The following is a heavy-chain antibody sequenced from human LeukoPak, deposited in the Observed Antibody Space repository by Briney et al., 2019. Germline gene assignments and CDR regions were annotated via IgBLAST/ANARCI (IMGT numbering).Heavy chain of an antibody. D-gene: IGHD3-10*01. CDR2: IYYSGST. J-gene: IGHJ4*02. CDR3: ARVVREPGALYYFDY. Sequence: PSETLSLTCTVSGGSISSYYWSWIRQPPGKGLEWIGYIYYSGSTNYNPSLKSRVTISVDTSKNQFSLKLSSVTAADTAVYYCARVVREPGALYYFDYWGQGTLVTVSS. V-gene: IGHV4-59*08. CDR1: GGSISSYY.